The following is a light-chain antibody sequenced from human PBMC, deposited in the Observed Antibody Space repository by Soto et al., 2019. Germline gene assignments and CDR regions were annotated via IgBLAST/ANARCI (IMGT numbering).Light chain of an antibody. J-gene: IGLJ2*01. CDR2: DVS. CDR1: TSDFGGYNY. Sequence: QSVLTQPRSVSGSPGQSVTISCTGTTSDFGGYNYVSWYQQHPGKAPKVMIFDVSKRPSGVPDRFSGSKSGNTASLTISGLQAEDEADYYCSSYAGDYTWIFGGGTQLTVL. CDR3: SSYAGDYTWI. V-gene: IGLV2-11*01.